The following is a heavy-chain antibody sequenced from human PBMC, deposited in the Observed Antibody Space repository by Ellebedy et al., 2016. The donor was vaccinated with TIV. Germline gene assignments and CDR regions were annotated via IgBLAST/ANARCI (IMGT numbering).Heavy chain of an antibody. J-gene: IGHJ4*02. Sequence: ASVKVSXKVSGYTLTELSMHWVRQAPGKGLEWMGGFDPELGETNQEQKFQGRVTFSSDTSAATAYMELSRLTSEDTAVYYCMIVSVAVPYWGQGTPVAVSS. CDR2: FDPELGET. V-gene: IGHV1-24*01. CDR1: GYTLTELS. D-gene: IGHD6-19*01. CDR3: MIVSVAVPY.